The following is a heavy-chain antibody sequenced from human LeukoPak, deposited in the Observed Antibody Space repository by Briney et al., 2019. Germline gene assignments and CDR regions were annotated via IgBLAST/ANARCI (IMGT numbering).Heavy chain of an antibody. J-gene: IGHJ4*02. V-gene: IGHV3-30-3*01. CDR1: GFTFSSYA. Sequence: GGSLRLSCAASGFTFSSYAMHRVRQAPGKGLEWVAVKSYDGSNNYYADSVKGRFTISRDNSKNTLFLQMNSLRAEDTAVYYCARDSVGYCSSTSCYAEGGFDYWGQGTLVTVSS. CDR2: KSYDGSNN. D-gene: IGHD2-2*03. CDR3: ARDSVGYCSSTSCYAEGGFDY.